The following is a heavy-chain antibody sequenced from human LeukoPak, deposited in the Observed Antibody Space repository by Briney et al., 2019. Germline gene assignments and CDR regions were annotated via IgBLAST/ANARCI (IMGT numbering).Heavy chain of an antibody. CDR1: GFTFSRNG. CDR2: ISGSGGNT. J-gene: IGHJ4*02. V-gene: IGHV3-23*01. CDR3: AKDRRAGSYDY. Sequence: GGTLRLSCAASGFTFSRNGMTWVRQAPGKGLEWVSAISGSGGNTYYADSVKGRFTISRDNSKNTLYLQMNSLRAEDTAVYYCAKDRRAGSYDYWGQGTLVTVSS. D-gene: IGHD3-10*01.